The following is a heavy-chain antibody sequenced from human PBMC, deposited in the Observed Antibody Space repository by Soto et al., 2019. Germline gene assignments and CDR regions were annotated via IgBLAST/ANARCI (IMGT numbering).Heavy chain of an antibody. V-gene: IGHV3-23*01. CDR1: GFTFNSYA. J-gene: IGHJ4*02. CDR2: ISASGGSI. D-gene: IGHD6-13*01. CDR3: AKSGSSWYSFFDY. Sequence: EVQLLESAGGLVQPGGSLRLSCAASGFTFNSYAMSWVRQAPGKGLEWVSGISASGGSIYYADSVKGRLTISRDNAKNTLYLQMNSLRGDDTAVYYCAKSGSSWYSFFDYWGQGTLVTVSS.